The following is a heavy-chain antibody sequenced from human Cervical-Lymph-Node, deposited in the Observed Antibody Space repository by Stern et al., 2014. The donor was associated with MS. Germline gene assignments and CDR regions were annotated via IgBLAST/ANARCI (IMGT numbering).Heavy chain of an antibody. Sequence: QLQLQESGPGLVKPSQTLSLTCTVSGGSISSGGYYWSWIRQHPGKGLEWIGNIYYSGSTYYNPSLKSRVTISVDTSKNQFSLKLSSVTAADTAVYYCARVSGDCSSTSCPSDYWGQGTLVTVSS. V-gene: IGHV4-31*03. CDR3: ARVSGDCSSTSCPSDY. CDR1: GGSISSGGYY. J-gene: IGHJ4*02. CDR2: IYYSGST. D-gene: IGHD2-2*01.